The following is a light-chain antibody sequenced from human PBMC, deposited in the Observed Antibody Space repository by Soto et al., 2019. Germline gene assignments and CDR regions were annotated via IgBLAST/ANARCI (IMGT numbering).Light chain of an antibody. J-gene: IGLJ2*01. CDR3: SSYTSSSTRV. CDR2: DVS. Sequence: QSVLTQPASVSGSPGQSIIISCTGTSSDVGGYNYVSWYQQHPGKAPKLMIYDVSNRPSGVSNRFSGSKSGNTASLTISGLQAEDEADYYCSSYTSSSTRVFGGGTKLTVL. CDR1: SSDVGGYNY. V-gene: IGLV2-14*01.